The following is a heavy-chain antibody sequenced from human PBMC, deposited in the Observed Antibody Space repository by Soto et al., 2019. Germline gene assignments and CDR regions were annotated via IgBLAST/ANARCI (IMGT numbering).Heavy chain of an antibody. V-gene: IGHV2-5*02. Sequence: QITLKESGPPLVKPTQTLTLTCTFSGFSLTTRGVGVAWIRQPPGKALEWLALIYWDDNKHYSPSLKSRLTLTKDTSKNQVVLTMPNMDPVDTGTYYCVHEDSGNLGFDYWGQGTLVTVSS. D-gene: IGHD5-12*01. CDR1: GFSLTTRGVG. CDR3: VHEDSGNLGFDY. CDR2: IYWDDNK. J-gene: IGHJ4*02.